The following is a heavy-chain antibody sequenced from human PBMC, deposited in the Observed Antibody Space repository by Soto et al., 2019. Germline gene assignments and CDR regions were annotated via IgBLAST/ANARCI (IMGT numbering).Heavy chain of an antibody. CDR1: GGSISSNKW. J-gene: IGHJ6*02. D-gene: IGHD2-2*01. CDR2: IYHSGST. Sequence: SETLSLTCAVYGGSISSNKWWCWVRQPPGKGLEWIGEIYHSGSTNYNPSLKSRVTISLDKSKNKFSLKLTSVTAADSAVYYCARDDHIVVVPTALGAMDVWGQGTTVTVSS. CDR3: ARDDHIVVVPTALGAMDV. V-gene: IGHV4-4*02.